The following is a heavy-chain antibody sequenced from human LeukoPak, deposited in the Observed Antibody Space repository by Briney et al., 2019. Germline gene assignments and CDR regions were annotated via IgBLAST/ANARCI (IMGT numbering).Heavy chain of an antibody. Sequence: PSETLSLTCTVSGGSNTNYDWTWLRQPPGKGLEWIGDIFYSGSTNYNPSLKSRVSISVDTSKNQFSLKLSSVTAADTAVYYCARAEKEYTSNWYHPYYYYMDVWGKGTTVTVSS. CDR2: IFYSGST. CDR1: GGSNTNYD. V-gene: IGHV4-59*01. CDR3: ARAEKEYTSNWYHPYYYYMDV. J-gene: IGHJ6*03. D-gene: IGHD6-13*01.